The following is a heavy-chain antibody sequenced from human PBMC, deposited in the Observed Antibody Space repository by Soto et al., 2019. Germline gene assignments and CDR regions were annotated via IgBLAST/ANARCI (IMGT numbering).Heavy chain of an antibody. CDR2: IYYSGST. J-gene: IGHJ4*02. CDR1: GGSISSGGYY. Sequence: SETLSLTCTVSGGSISSGGYYWSWIRQHPGKGLEWIGYIYYSGSTYYNPSLKSRVTISVDTSKNQFSLKLSSVTAADTAVYYCARVFFTRRDSYFDYWGQGTLVTVSS. V-gene: IGHV4-31*03. D-gene: IGHD3-22*01. CDR3: ARVFFTRRDSYFDY.